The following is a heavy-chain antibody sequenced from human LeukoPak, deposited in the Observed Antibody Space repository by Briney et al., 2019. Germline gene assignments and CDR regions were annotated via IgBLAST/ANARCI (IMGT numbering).Heavy chain of an antibody. V-gene: IGHV4-4*07. CDR3: ARGPLTMTRGFDP. Sequence: TSETLSLTCTVSGGSINIYYWSWIRQPAGKGLEWIGRIYTSGSTNYNPSLKTRVTMSVDTSKNQFSLKLSSVPAADTAVYYCARGPLTMTRGFDPWGQGTLVTVSS. J-gene: IGHJ5*02. D-gene: IGHD4-17*01. CDR2: IYTSGST. CDR1: GGSINIYY.